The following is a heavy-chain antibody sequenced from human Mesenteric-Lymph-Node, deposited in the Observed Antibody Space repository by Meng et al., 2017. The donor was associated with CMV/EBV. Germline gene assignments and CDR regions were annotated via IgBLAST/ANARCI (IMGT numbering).Heavy chain of an antibody. J-gene: IGHJ6*02. CDR3: AKGYCSSTSCYTAYYYGMDV. Sequence: GESLKISCAASGFTFSSYGMHWVRQAPGKGLEWVAFIRHDGSNKYYADSVKGRFTISRDNSKNTLYLQMNSLRAEDTAVYYCAKGYCSSTSCYTAYYYGMDVWGQGTTVTVSS. CDR2: IRHDGSNK. V-gene: IGHV3-30*02. CDR1: GFTFSSYG. D-gene: IGHD2-2*02.